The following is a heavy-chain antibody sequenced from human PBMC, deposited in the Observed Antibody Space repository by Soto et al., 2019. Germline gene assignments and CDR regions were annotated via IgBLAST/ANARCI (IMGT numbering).Heavy chain of an antibody. CDR2: ISGYNGNA. D-gene: IGHD4-17*01. Sequence: QVQLVQSGAEVRRPGASVTVSCKTSGYTFTSYGMSWVRQAPGQGPEWMGWISGYNGNADYAQKFRDRVTMTTDTSTNPGYMELRSLRSDDTAVYSCARDLRPTVIFPFSFWGQGTLVTVSS. J-gene: IGHJ4*02. CDR1: GYTFTSYG. CDR3: ARDLRPTVIFPFSF. V-gene: IGHV1-18*01.